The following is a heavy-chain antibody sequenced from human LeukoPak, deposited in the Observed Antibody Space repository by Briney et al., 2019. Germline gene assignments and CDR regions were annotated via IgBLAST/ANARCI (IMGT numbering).Heavy chain of an antibody. CDR1: GYTFTTYG. CDR3: ARLPTTVTTQGNDYYYYMDV. V-gene: IGHV1-18*01. Sequence: ASVKVSCKASGYTFTTYGISWVRQAPGQGLEWMGWISAYNGNTNYAQKFQGRVTMTTDTSTSTAYMELRSLRSDDTAVYYCARLPTTVTTQGNDYYYYMDVWGKGTTVTVSS. D-gene: IGHD4-17*01. CDR2: ISAYNGNT. J-gene: IGHJ6*03.